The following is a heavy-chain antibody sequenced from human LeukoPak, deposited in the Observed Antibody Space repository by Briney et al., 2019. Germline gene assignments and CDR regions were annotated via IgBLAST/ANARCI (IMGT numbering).Heavy chain of an antibody. CDR3: ARDLSVALDV. Sequence: PGGSLTLSCVASGFTLSGYSMTWVRPAPGRGREWILIITTSGNTIYYAAYAQGRFTIPRDNAKNTLYLQMHSPRPEDTAVYYCARDLSVALDVWGHGTTVTVSS. J-gene: IGHJ6*02. D-gene: IGHD5-12*01. CDR2: ITTSGNTI. CDR1: GFTLSGYS. V-gene: IGHV3-48*04.